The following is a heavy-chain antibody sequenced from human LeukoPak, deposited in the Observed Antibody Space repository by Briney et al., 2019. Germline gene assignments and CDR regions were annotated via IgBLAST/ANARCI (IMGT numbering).Heavy chain of an antibody. Sequence: SETLSLTCAVYGGSFSSYYWSWIRQPPGKGLEWIGYIYYSGSTNYNPSLKSRVTISVDTSKNQFSLKLSSMTAADTAVYYCARSAPLDSYGDQNNYYYYYGMDVWGQGTTVTVSS. CDR1: GGSFSSYY. J-gene: IGHJ6*02. D-gene: IGHD4-17*01. CDR3: ARSAPLDSYGDQNNYYYYYGMDV. CDR2: IYYSGST. V-gene: IGHV4-59*08.